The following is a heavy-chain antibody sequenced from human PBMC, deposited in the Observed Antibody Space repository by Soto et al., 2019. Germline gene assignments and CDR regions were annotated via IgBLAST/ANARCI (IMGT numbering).Heavy chain of an antibody. CDR1: GGSISSYY. CDR3: ARRTYYYGSGSYNNWFDP. CDR2: IYYSGST. V-gene: IGHV4-59*01. D-gene: IGHD3-10*01. J-gene: IGHJ5*02. Sequence: SETLSLTCTVSGGSISSYYWSWIRQPPGKGLEWIGYIYYSGSTNYNPSLKSRVTISVDTSKNQFSLKLSSVTAADTAVYYCARRTYYYGSGSYNNWFDPWGQGTLVTVSS.